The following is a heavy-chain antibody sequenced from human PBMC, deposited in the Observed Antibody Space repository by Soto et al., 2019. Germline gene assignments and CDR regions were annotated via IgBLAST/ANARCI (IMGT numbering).Heavy chain of an antibody. V-gene: IGHV3-30-3*01. Sequence: PGGSLRLSCAASGFTFSSYAMHWVRQAPGKGLEWVAVISYDGSNKYYADSVKGRFTISRDNSKNTLYLQMNSLRAEDTAVYYCARGRGNYRTLSFDCWGQGTLVTVSS. D-gene: IGHD1-7*01. J-gene: IGHJ4*02. CDR1: GFTFSSYA. CDR2: ISYDGSNK. CDR3: ARGRGNYRTLSFDC.